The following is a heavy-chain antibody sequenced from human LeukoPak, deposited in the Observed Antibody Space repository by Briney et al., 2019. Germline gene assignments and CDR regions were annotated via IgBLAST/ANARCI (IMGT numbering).Heavy chain of an antibody. CDR3: AKSYRSGWYRGVIDY. J-gene: IGHJ4*02. V-gene: IGHV3-9*01. CDR1: GFTFDDYA. Sequence: GGSLRLSCAASGFTFDDYAMHWVRQAPGKGLEWVSGISWNSGSIGYADSVKGRFTISRDNAKNSLYLQMNLRADDTAGYYCAKSYRSGWYRGVIDYWGQGTLVTVSS. D-gene: IGHD6-13*01. CDR2: ISWNSGSI.